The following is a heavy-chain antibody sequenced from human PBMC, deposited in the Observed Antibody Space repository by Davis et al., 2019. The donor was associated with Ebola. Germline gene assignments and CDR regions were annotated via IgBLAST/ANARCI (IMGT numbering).Heavy chain of an antibody. D-gene: IGHD1-14*01. Sequence: PGGSLRLSCAASGFTFSSHWMHWVRQTPGKGLVWVSRINTDGGSTSYADSVKGRFTVSRDNAKNTLFLQMNGLRAEDTAVYYCARLIRFPGIGTDVWGQGTTVIVSS. CDR2: INTDGGST. CDR3: ARLIRFPGIGTDV. J-gene: IGHJ6*02. V-gene: IGHV3-74*01. CDR1: GFTFSSHW.